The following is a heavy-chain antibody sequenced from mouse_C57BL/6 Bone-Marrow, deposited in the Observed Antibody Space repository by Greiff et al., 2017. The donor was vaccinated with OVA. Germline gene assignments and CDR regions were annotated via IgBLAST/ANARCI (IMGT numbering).Heavy chain of an antibody. CDR1: GFSLTSYG. Sequence: QVQLKQSGPGLVQPSQNLSITCTVSGFSLTSYGVHWVRQSPGKGLEWLGVIWRGGSTDYNAAFMSRLSITKYNSKSQFFFKMNSLQAYDTAIYYCANYYGSIYYFDYWGQGTTLTVSS. CDR2: IWRGGST. J-gene: IGHJ2*01. D-gene: IGHD1-1*01. CDR3: ANYYGSIYYFDY. V-gene: IGHV2-5*01.